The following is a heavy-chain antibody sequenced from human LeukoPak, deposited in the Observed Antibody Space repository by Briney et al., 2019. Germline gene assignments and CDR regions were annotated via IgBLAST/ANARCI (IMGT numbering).Heavy chain of an antibody. D-gene: IGHD6-19*01. V-gene: IGHV1-2*02. CDR1: GYTFTGYY. CDR2: INPNSGGT. CDR3: ARDEGSSGWYVFPTNFDY. Sequence: GASVKVSCKASGYTFTGYYMHWVRQAPGQGLEWMGWINPNSGGTNYAQKFQGRVTMTRDTSISTAYMELSSVTAADTAVYYCARDEGSSGWYVFPTNFDYWGQGTLVTVSS. J-gene: IGHJ4*02.